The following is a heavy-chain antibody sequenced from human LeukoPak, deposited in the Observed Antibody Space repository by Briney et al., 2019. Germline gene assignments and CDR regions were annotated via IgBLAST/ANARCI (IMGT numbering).Heavy chain of an antibody. V-gene: IGHV3-23*01. CDR3: ATNAGQWLVPFDY. CDR2: ISGSGGST. D-gene: IGHD6-19*01. Sequence: GGSLRLSCAASGLTFSSHAMNWVRQAPGKGLEWVSVISGSGGSTYYADSVKGRFTISRDNSKNTLYLQMNSLRVEDTDVYYCATNAGQWLVPFDYWGQGTLVTVSS. J-gene: IGHJ4*02. CDR1: GLTFSSHA.